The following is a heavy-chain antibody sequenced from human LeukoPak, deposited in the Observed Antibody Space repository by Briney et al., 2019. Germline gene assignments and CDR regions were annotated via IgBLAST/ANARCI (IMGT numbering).Heavy chain of an antibody. CDR1: GFIFSSYA. CDR3: ARAGHITQAFDI. J-gene: IGHJ3*02. V-gene: IGHV3-66*01. Sequence: GGSLRLSCAASGFIFSSYAMPWVRQAPGKGLEWVSVIYSGGSTYYADSVKGRFTISRDNSKNTLYLQMNGLRAEDTAVYYCARAGHITQAFDIWGQGTMVTVSS. D-gene: IGHD2-21*01. CDR2: IYSGGST.